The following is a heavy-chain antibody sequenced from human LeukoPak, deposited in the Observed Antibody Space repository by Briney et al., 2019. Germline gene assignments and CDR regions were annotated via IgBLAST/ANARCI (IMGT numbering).Heavy chain of an antibody. Sequence: GRSLRLSCAASGFTFSSYAMHWVRQAPGKGLEWVAVISYDGSNKYYADSVKGRFTISRDNSKNTLYLQMNSLRAEDTAVYYCASEGTGRREGSFDYWGQGTLVTVSS. V-gene: IGHV3-30-3*01. CDR3: ASEGTGRREGSFDY. CDR2: ISYDGSNK. J-gene: IGHJ4*02. D-gene: IGHD1-26*01. CDR1: GFTFSSYA.